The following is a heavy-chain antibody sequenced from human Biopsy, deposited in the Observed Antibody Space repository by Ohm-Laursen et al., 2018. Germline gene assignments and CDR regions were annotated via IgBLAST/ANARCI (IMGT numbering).Heavy chain of an antibody. J-gene: IGHJ5*02. CDR2: ISGSGAST. D-gene: IGHD2-21*01. CDR3: VKAYSAIYWFDP. V-gene: IGHV3-23*01. Sequence: SLRLSCAAPGFIFSRNDMSWVRQAPEKGLEWVSGISGSGASTYYADSVKGRFTISRDNSKNTLFLQVDSLRADDTAVYYCVKAYSAIYWFDPWGQGTLVTVSS. CDR1: GFIFSRND.